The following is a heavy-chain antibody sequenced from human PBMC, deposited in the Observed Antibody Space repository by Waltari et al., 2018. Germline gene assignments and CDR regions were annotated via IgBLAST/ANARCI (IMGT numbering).Heavy chain of an antibody. CDR3: ARDLSSSHPYFDY. V-gene: IGHV4-59*11. CDR2: IYYSGST. Sequence: QVQLQESGPGLVKPSETLSLTCTVSGGSISSHYWSWIRQPPGKGLEWIGYIYYSGSTNYNPALKSRVTISVDTSKNHFSLKLSSVTAADTAVYYCARDLSSSHPYFDYWGQGTLVTVSS. D-gene: IGHD6-6*01. J-gene: IGHJ4*02. CDR1: GGSISSHY.